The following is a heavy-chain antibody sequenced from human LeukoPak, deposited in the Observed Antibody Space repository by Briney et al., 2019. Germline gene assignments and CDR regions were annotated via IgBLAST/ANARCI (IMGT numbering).Heavy chain of an antibody. CDR1: GGTFSSYA. Sequence: SVKVSCKASGGTFSSYAISWVRQAPGQGLEWMGGIIPIFGTANYAQKFQGRVTITTDESTSTAYMELSSLRSEDTAVYYCARGYYDSSGYYYGDAFGIWGQGTMVTVSS. CDR3: ARGYYDSSGYYYGDAFGI. J-gene: IGHJ3*02. V-gene: IGHV1-69*05. CDR2: IIPIFGTA. D-gene: IGHD3-22*01.